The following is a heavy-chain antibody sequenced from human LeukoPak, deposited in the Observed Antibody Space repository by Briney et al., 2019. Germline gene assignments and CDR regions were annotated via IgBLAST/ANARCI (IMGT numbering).Heavy chain of an antibody. Sequence: PSETLSLTCTASGCSISSYYWSWIRQPPGKGLEWIGYIYYSGSTNYNPSLKSRVTISVDTSKNQFSLKLSSVTAADTAVYYCARAPSIGPRGAFDIWGQGTMVTVSS. D-gene: IGHD1-26*01. V-gene: IGHV4-59*01. CDR2: IYYSGST. CDR3: ARAPSIGPRGAFDI. J-gene: IGHJ3*02. CDR1: GCSISSYY.